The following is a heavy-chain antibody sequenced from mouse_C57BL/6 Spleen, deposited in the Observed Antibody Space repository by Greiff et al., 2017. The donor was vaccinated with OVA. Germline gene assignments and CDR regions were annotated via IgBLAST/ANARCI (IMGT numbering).Heavy chain of an antibody. V-gene: IGHV5-4*01. D-gene: IGHD2-3*01. CDR3: ARDWVLGY. Sequence: EVKLVESGGGLVKPGGSLKLSCAASGFTFSSYAMSWVRQTPEKRLEWVATISDGGSYTYYPDNVKGRFTISRDNAKNNLYLQMSHLKSEDTAMYYCARDWVLGYWGQGTTLTVSS. J-gene: IGHJ2*01. CDR2: ISDGGSYT. CDR1: GFTFSSYA.